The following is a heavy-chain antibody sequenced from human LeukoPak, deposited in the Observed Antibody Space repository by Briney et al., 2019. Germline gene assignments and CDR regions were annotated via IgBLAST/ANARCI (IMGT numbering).Heavy chain of an antibody. Sequence: GGSLRLSCAASGFTFSSYGMHWVRQAPGKGLEWVAFIRYDGSNKCYADSVKGRFTNSRDNSKNTLYLQMTRLTAQDRALYYWAKEIGSPIDYWGQGTLVTVSS. V-gene: IGHV3-30*02. J-gene: IGHJ4*02. D-gene: IGHD1-26*01. CDR3: AKEIGSPIDY. CDR1: GFTFSSYG. CDR2: IRYDGSNK.